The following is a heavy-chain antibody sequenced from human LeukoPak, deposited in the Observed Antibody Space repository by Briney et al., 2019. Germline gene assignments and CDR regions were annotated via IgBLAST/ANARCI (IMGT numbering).Heavy chain of an antibody. CDR1: GYTFTSYD. V-gene: IGHV1-8*01. D-gene: IGHD5-12*01. CDR2: MNPNSGNT. CDR3: ARTIRDGIIDY. J-gene: IGHJ4*02. Sequence: GASVKVSCKASGYTFTSYDINWVRQATGQGLEWMGWMNPNSGNTGYAQKFQGRVTMTRDTSTSTVYMELSSLRSEDTAVYYCARTIRDGIIDYWGQGTLVTVSS.